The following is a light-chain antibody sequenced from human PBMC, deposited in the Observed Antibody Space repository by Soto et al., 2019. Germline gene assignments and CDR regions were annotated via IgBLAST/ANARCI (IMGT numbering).Light chain of an antibody. J-gene: IGKJ5*01. CDR3: QQRSNWPRVT. Sequence: VFSKSNGTPSLSPGERAPLSWTASQSVSSYLAWYQQKPGQAPRLLIYDASNRATGIPARFSGSGSGTDFTLTISSLEPEDFAVYYCQQRSNWPRVTFGQGTRLEIK. CDR2: DAS. V-gene: IGKV3-11*01. CDR1: QSVSSY.